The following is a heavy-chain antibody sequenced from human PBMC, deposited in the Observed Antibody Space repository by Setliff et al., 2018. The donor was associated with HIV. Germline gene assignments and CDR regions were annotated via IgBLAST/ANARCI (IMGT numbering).Heavy chain of an antibody. CDR3: ARPIVGDTARYFDY. V-gene: IGHV4-31*03. Sequence: LSLTCSVSGASITSGYYWSWVRQHPGEGLEWIGNIYYSGDTYYSPSLKSRLAISVDTSKNQFSLKLNSVTAADTAIYYCARPIVGDTARYFDYWGQGTLVTVSS. D-gene: IGHD1-26*01. CDR2: IYYSGDT. J-gene: IGHJ4*02. CDR1: GASITSGYY.